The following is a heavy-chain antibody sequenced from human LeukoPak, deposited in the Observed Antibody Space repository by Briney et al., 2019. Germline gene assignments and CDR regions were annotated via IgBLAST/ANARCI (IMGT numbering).Heavy chain of an antibody. CDR2: ISSSSSTI. D-gene: IGHD3-3*01. V-gene: IGHV3-48*01. CDR1: GFTFGSYS. Sequence: GGSLRLSCAASGFTFGSYSMNWVRQAPGKGLEWVSYISSSSSTIYYADSVKGRFTISRDNAKNSLYLQMNSLRAEDTAVYYCARDRQGGDYDFWSGYYSFDYWGQGTLVTVSS. CDR3: ARDRQGGDYDFWSGYYSFDY. J-gene: IGHJ4*02.